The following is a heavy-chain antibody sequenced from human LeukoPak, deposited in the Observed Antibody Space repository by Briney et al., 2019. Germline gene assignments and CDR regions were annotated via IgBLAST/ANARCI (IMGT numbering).Heavy chain of an antibody. V-gene: IGHV4-39*01. CDR1: GGSISSSSYY. CDR2: IYYSGSA. Sequence: KPSETLSLTCTVSGGSISSSSYYWGWIRQPPGKGLEWIGSIYYSGSAYYNPSLKSRVTISVDTSKNQFSLKLSPVTAADTAVYFCARQLYVSGSYYAPMDVWGKGTTVTISS. D-gene: IGHD3-10*01. CDR3: ARQLYVSGSYYAPMDV. J-gene: IGHJ6*03.